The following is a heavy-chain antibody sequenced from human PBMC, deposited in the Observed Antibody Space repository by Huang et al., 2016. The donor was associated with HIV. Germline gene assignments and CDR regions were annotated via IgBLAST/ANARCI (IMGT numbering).Heavy chain of an antibody. CDR3: AKEGDTGAALGY. V-gene: IGHV3-53*01. Sequence: EVQLVESGGGLIQPGGSLRLSCAASGFTVSTNYMTWVRQAPGKGLEWVPLIYSGGTTYYADSVKGRFTTSRDDSENTLYLHMTSLRAGDTAVYYCAKEGDTGAALGYWGQGTLVTVS. CDR1: GFTVSTNY. CDR2: IYSGGTT. D-gene: IGHD2-8*02. J-gene: IGHJ4*02.